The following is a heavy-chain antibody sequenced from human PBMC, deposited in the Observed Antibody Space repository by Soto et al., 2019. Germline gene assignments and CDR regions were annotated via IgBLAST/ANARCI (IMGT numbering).Heavy chain of an antibody. CDR3: AKDLNRVVALVYARLDD. CDR2: ISGDGGAK. V-gene: IGHV3-30*18. J-gene: IGHJ4*02. Sequence: QGHLVESGGGVVQPGTSRRLSCIASGFTFNRHGIHWVRQAPAKGLEWVAVISGDGGAKFYGDSVKGRFTVSRDNDKNTVYLQMNSLRPDDTAVYYCAKDLNRVVALVYARLDDWGQGTLVTVSS. CDR1: GFTFNRHG. D-gene: IGHD2-8*01.